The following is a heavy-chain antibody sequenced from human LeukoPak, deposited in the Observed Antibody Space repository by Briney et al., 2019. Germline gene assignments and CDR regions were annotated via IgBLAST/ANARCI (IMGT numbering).Heavy chain of an antibody. CDR1: GFTFSSYG. CDR2: IWYDGSNK. V-gene: IGHV3-33*01. Sequence: GGSLRLSCAASGFTFSSYGMHWVRQAPGKGLEWVAVIWYDGSNKYYADSVKGRFTISRDNAKNSLYLQMNSLRAEDTAVYYCARDSESLVFDYWGQGTLVTVSS. J-gene: IGHJ4*02. D-gene: IGHD2-8*02. CDR3: ARDSESLVFDY.